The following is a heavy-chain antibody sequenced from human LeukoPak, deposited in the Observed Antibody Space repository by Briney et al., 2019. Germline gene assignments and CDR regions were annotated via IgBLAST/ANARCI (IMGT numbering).Heavy chain of an antibody. CDR2: ISWNSGSI. D-gene: IGHD6-25*01. Sequence: GRSLRLSCAASGFTFDDYAMHWVRQAPGKGLEWVSGISWNSGSIGYADSVKGRFTISRDNAKNTLYLQMNSLRAEDTAVYYCAREGSAPVYYFDYWGQGTLVTVSS. CDR1: GFTFDDYA. V-gene: IGHV3-9*01. J-gene: IGHJ4*02. CDR3: AREGSAPVYYFDY.